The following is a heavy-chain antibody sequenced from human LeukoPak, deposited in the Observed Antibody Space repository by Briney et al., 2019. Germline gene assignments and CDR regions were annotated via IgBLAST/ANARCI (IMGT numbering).Heavy chain of an antibody. CDR2: INPSGGST. J-gene: IGHJ5*02. CDR3: ARVHYYDSSGYPNWFDP. D-gene: IGHD3-22*01. Sequence: ASVKVSCKASGYTFTSYYMHWVRQAPGQGLEWMGIINPSGGSTSYAQKFQGRVTMTRDTSTSTVYMELSSLRSEDTAVYYCARVHYYDSSGYPNWFDPWGQGTLVTVSS. V-gene: IGHV1-46*01. CDR1: GYTFTSYY.